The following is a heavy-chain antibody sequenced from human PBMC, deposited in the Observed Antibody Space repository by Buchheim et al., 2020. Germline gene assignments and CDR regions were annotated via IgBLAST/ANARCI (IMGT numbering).Heavy chain of an antibody. CDR2: INQNGGEK. CDR3: ARAGSVGSVDF. CDR1: GFTFSSYG. Sequence: EVQLLESGGGLVQPGGSLRLSCAASGFTFSSYGMHWVRQVPGKGLEWVANINQNGGEKYYVDSVEGRFTISRDNAKNSLYLQMSSLRVEDTAVYYCARAGSVGSVDFWGQGTL. D-gene: IGHD3-10*01. J-gene: IGHJ4*02. V-gene: IGHV3-7*01.